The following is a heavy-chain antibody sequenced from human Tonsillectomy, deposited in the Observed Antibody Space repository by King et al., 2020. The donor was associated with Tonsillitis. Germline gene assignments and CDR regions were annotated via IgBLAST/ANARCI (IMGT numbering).Heavy chain of an antibody. V-gene: IGHV3-9*01. D-gene: IGHD6-13*01. J-gene: IGHJ4*02. CDR1: GFTFVDYA. Sequence: VQLVESGGGLVQPGRSLRLSCAASGFTFVDYAMHWVRQAPGKGLEWVSGISWNSGNIGLADSVKGRFTLSRDNAKNSLYLQMNILRVEDKALSYCAQETIAAAGDFVYWGQGTLVTVSS. CDR2: ISWNSGNI. CDR3: AQETIAAAGDFVY.